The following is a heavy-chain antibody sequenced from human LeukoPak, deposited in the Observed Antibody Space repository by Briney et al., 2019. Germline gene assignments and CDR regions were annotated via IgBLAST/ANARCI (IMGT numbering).Heavy chain of an antibody. CDR1: GGSFDSKY. CDR2: IYSSGSA. J-gene: IGHJ3*02. CDR3: ARQGAVDI. V-gene: IGHV4-4*09. Sequence: SETLSLTCSVSGGSFDSKYWSWIRQPPGKGLEWIGFIYSSGSANYSPSLKSRVTMSVDMSKNQFSLKLRSVTAADTAVYYCARQGAVDIWGQGTMVIVSS.